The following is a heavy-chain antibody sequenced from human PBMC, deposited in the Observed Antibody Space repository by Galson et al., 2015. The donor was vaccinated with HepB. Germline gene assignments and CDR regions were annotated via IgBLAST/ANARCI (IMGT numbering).Heavy chain of an antibody. CDR2: INTNTGNP. D-gene: IGHD3-16*01. CDR3: ARPPPGLGVYSLQH. J-gene: IGHJ1*01. Sequence: SVKVSCKASGYTFTSYAMNWVRQAPGQGLEWMGWINTNTGNPTYAQGFTGRFVFSLDTSVSTAYLQISSLKAEDTAVYYCARPPPGLGVYSLQHWGQGTLVTVSS. V-gene: IGHV7-4-1*02. CDR1: GYTFTSYA.